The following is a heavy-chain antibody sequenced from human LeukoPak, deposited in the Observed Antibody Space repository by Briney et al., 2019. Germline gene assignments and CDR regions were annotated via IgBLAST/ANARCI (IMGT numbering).Heavy chain of an antibody. CDR1: GGSISSGSYY. CDR2: IYTSGST. Sequence: SETLSLXCTVSGGSISSGSYYWSWIRQPAGKGLEWIGRIYTSGSTNYNPPLKSRVTISVDTSKNQFSLKLSSVTAADTAVYYCARGRLTLDYWGQGTLVTVSS. CDR3: ARGRLTLDY. D-gene: IGHD4-23*01. J-gene: IGHJ4*02. V-gene: IGHV4-61*02.